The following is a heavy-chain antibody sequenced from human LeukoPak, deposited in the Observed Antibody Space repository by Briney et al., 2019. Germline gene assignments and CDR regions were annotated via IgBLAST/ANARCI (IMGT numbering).Heavy chain of an antibody. V-gene: IGHV3-74*01. D-gene: IGHD1-26*01. J-gene: IGHJ4*02. CDR2: INSDGSST. Sequence: GGSLRLSCGASGFTFSSYWMHWVRQAPGKGLVWVSRINSDGSSTSYADSVKGRFTISRDNSKNTLYLQMNSLRAEDTALYYCAKAHSGSYYSGINWGQGTLVTVSS. CDR3: AKAHSGSYYSGIN. CDR1: GFTFSSYW.